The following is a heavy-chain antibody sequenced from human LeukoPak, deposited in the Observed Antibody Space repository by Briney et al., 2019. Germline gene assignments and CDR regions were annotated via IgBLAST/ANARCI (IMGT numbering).Heavy chain of an antibody. J-gene: IGHJ4*02. CDR1: GGSISSSSYY. Sequence: SETLSLTCTVSGGSISSSSYYWGWIRQPPGKGLEWIGSINYSGNTYNNPSLKSRVAISVDTSKNQFSLKLSSVTAADTAMYYCAGPSSGWLQSAWAYWGQGTLVTVSS. V-gene: IGHV4-39*01. CDR3: AGPSSGWLQSAWAY. D-gene: IGHD5-24*01. CDR2: INYSGNT.